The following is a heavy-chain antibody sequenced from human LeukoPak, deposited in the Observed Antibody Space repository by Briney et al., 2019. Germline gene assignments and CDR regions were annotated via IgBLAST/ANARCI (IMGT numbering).Heavy chain of an antibody. V-gene: IGHV4-34*01. CDR3: ARGLADCSSTSCYVDY. D-gene: IGHD2-2*01. Sequence: SETLSLTCAVYGGSFSGYYWSWIRQPPGKGLEWIGEINHSGSTNYNPSLKSRVTISVDTSKNQFSLKLSSVTAADTAVYYCARGLADCSSTSCYVDYWGQGTLSPSPQ. J-gene: IGHJ4*02. CDR1: GGSFSGYY. CDR2: INHSGST.